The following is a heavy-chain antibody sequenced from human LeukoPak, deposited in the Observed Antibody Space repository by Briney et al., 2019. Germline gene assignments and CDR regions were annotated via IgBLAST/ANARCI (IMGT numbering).Heavy chain of an antibody. D-gene: IGHD1-7*01. CDR2: INGDGSST. J-gene: IGHJ4*02. Sequence: GGSLRLSCAASGFPFNSYWMDWVRRAPGKGLVWVSSINGDGSSTNYADSVKGRFTISRDSAKNTLYLQMNSLRAEDTAVYYCTKDRGGTFHYWGQGTLVTVSS. V-gene: IGHV3-74*01. CDR1: GFPFNSYW. CDR3: TKDRGGTFHY.